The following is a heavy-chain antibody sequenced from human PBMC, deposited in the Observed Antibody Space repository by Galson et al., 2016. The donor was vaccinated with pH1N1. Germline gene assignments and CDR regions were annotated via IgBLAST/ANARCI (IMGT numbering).Heavy chain of an antibody. V-gene: IGHV2-5*01. CDR2: IYWNDDK. Sequence: PALVKPPQNLTLTCTFSGFSLSTSGVGVGWIRQPPGKALEWLALIYWNDDKRYSPSLKSRLTITKDTSKNKVVLTMTNMDPVDTATYYCAHSLYGDYVGWFDPWGQGTLVTVSS. J-gene: IGHJ5*02. D-gene: IGHD4-17*01. CDR1: GFSLSTSGVG. CDR3: AHSLYGDYVGWFDP.